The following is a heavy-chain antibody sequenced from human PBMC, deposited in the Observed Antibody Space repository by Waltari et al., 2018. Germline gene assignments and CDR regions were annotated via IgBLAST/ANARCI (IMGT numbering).Heavy chain of an antibody. CDR1: GGSISSYY. CDR3: ARAPVTESYYFDY. J-gene: IGHJ4*02. Sequence: QVQLQESGPGLVKPSETLSLTCTVSGGSISSYYWSWIRQPPGKGLEWIGYSDYSGSTNYNPSLKSRVTISVDTSKNQFSLKLSSVTAADTAVYYCARAPVTESYYFDYWGQGTLVTVSS. D-gene: IGHD3-16*02. CDR2: SDYSGST. V-gene: IGHV4-59*01.